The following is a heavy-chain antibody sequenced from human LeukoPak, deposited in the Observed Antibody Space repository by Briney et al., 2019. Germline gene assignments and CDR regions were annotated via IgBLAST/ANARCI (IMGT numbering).Heavy chain of an antibody. CDR3: AGRGSGSYFDY. CDR2: INGSGGST. CDR1: GFTFSSYA. Sequence: GGSLRLSCAASGFTFSSYAMNWVRQAPGKGLEWVSGINGSGGSTYYAVSVKGRFPISRDNSKNTLYLQMSSLRAEDTAVYYCAGRGSGSYFDYWGQGTLVTVSS. J-gene: IGHJ4*02. V-gene: IGHV3-23*01. D-gene: IGHD3-10*01.